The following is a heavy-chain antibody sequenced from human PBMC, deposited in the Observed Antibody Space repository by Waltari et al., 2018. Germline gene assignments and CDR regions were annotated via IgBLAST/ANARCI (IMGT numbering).Heavy chain of an antibody. Sequence: QVQLVQSGAEVTKPGASVKVSCKPSGSTFTAYHIPWVRQAPGQGLEWMGWINPKSGGTYYAQTFQGWVTMTRDTSTSTVYMELSSLKSDDTAMYYCARRSCTGECYAPYVYWGQGSLVTVSS. J-gene: IGHJ4*02. CDR3: ARRSCTGECYAPYVY. V-gene: IGHV1-2*04. CDR1: GSTFTAYH. CDR2: INPKSGGT. D-gene: IGHD2-8*02.